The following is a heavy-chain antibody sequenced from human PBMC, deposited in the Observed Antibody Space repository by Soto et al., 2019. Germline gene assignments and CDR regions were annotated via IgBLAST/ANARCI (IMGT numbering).Heavy chain of an antibody. Sequence: QVQLQQWGAGLLKPSETLSLTCAVYGGSFSGYYWSWIRQPPGKGLEWIGEINHSGSTNYNPSLKSRVTISVDTSKNQFSLKLSSVTAADTAVYYCARVSRDYGEYDWFDPWAQVTLVTVSS. CDR2: INHSGST. CDR3: ARVSRDYGEYDWFDP. V-gene: IGHV4-34*01. D-gene: IGHD4-17*01. CDR1: GGSFSGYY. J-gene: IGHJ5*02.